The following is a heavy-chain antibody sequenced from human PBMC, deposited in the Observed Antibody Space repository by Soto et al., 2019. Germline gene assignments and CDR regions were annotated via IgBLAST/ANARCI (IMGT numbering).Heavy chain of an antibody. J-gene: IGHJ3*02. V-gene: IGHV1-18*01. CDR3: AREAYYYDSSGYVKDAFDI. Sequence: ASVKVSCKASGYTFTSYGISWVRQAPGQGLEWVGWISAYNGNTNYAQKLQGRVTMTTDTSTSTAYMELRSLRSDDTAVYYCAREAYYYDSSGYVKDAFDIWGQGTMVTVSS. CDR1: GYTFTSYG. D-gene: IGHD3-22*01. CDR2: ISAYNGNT.